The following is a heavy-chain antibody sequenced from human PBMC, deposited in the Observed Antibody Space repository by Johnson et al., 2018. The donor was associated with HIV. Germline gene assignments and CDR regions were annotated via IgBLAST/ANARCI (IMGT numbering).Heavy chain of an antibody. CDR2: MNADGKTT. J-gene: IGHJ3*02. D-gene: IGHD6-13*01. CDR1: GFTFINYW. Sequence: VQLVESGGGLVQPGGSLRLSCAASGFTFINYWMHWVRQAPGKGLVWVSRMNADGKTTTYADSVKGRFTISRDNVKNTLYLQMNSLRAEDTAVYYCAREQELIGERPFDIWGQGTMVTVSS. V-gene: IGHV3-74*01. CDR3: AREQELIGERPFDI.